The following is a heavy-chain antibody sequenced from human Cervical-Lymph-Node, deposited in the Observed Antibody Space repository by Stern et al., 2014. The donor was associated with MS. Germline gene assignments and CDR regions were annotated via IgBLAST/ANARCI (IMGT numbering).Heavy chain of an antibody. CDR3: ARGTSVTPLYYYGMDV. Sequence: VHLVESGAEVKKPGSSVKVSCKASGGTFSSYVISWVRQAPGQGLEWMGGIIPIFGLANYAQKFQGRVTITADKSTSTVYMDLSSLRSEDTAVYYCARGTSVTPLYYYGMDVWGQGTTVTVSS. CDR2: IIPIFGLA. V-gene: IGHV1-69*17. J-gene: IGHJ6*02. CDR1: GGTFSSYV. D-gene: IGHD4-17*01.